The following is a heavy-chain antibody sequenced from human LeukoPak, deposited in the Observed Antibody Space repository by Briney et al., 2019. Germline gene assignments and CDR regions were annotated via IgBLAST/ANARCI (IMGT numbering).Heavy chain of an antibody. D-gene: IGHD6-13*01. V-gene: IGHV3-48*01. CDR2: ISRGSSDI. CDR3: ARDPLSSSSFDY. CDR1: GFTFSSYS. Sequence: SGGSLRLSCAASGFTFSSYSMNWVRQAPGRGLEWISYISRGSSDIYYADSVKGRFTISRDNAKNSLYLQMYTLRAEDTAVYYCARDPLSSSSFDYWGQGTLVTVSS. J-gene: IGHJ4*02.